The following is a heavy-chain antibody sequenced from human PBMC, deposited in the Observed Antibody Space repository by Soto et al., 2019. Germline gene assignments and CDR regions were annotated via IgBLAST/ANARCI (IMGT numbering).Heavy chain of an antibody. CDR3: ARGIATGQLDP. D-gene: IGHD6-13*01. V-gene: IGHV1-3*01. CDR2: INPVNGNT. J-gene: IGHJ5*02. CDR1: GYTFTTYT. Sequence: QVQLVQSGAEVKKPGASVMLSCKASGYTFTTYTMNWVRQAHGQRLEWMGWINPVNGNTKSSQKFQDRVIITRDTSASTAYMELRSLRSEDTAVYYCARGIATGQLDPWGQGTLVIVSS.